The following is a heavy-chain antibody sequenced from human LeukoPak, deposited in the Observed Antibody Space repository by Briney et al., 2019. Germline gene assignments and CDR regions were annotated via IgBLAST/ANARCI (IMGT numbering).Heavy chain of an antibody. Sequence: SETLSLTCAVYGXSFSGYYGSWIRQPPGKGLEWIGEINHSGSTNYNPSLKSRVTISVDTSKNQFSLKLSSVTAADTAVYYCARGRYYYGSGSYYNWFDPWGQGTLVTVSS. J-gene: IGHJ5*02. CDR1: GXSFSGYY. D-gene: IGHD3-10*01. V-gene: IGHV4-34*01. CDR2: INHSGST. CDR3: ARGRYYYGSGSYYNWFDP.